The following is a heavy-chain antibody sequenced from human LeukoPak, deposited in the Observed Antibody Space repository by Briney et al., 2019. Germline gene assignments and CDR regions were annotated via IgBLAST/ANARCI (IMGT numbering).Heavy chain of an antibody. V-gene: IGHV1-69*01. J-gene: IGHJ1*01. CDR2: IIPIFGTA. D-gene: IGHD2-21*01. CDR3: ARGKCGGDCYSAEYFQH. CDR1: GGTFTSYA. Sequence: SVKVSCKASGGTFTSYAISWVRQAPGQGLEWMGGIIPIFGTANYAQKFQGRVTITADESTSTAYMELSSLRSEDTAVYYCARGKCGGDCYSAEYFQHWGQGTLVTVSS.